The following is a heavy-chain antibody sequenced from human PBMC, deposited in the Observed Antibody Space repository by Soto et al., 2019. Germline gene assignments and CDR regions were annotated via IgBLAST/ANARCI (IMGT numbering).Heavy chain of an antibody. J-gene: IGHJ4*02. Sequence: PSDTLSLTCTVSGCAVSSGSYYWSWIRQPPGKGLEWIGYIYYSGSTNYNASLKSRVTISVDTSKNQFSLKLSSVTAADTAVYYCARVPFYSDSSAHQSLYYFAFWGQGTLVTVSS. CDR1: GCAVSSGSYY. CDR2: IYYSGST. V-gene: IGHV4-61*01. D-gene: IGHD3-22*01. CDR3: ARVPFYSDSSAHQSLYYFAF.